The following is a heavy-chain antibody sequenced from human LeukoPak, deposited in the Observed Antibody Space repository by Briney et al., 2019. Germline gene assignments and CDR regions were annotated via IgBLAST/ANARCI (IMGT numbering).Heavy chain of an antibody. CDR3: ARDNVSSWYSPYYYYGMDV. CDR2: IYHSGST. D-gene: IGHD6-13*01. J-gene: IGHJ6*04. Sequence: SETLSLNCAVSGYSISSGYYWGWIRQPPGKGLEWIGSIYHSGSTYYNPSLKSRVTISVDTSKNQFSLKLSSVTAADTAVYYCARDNVSSWYSPYYYYGMDVWGKGTTVTVSS. V-gene: IGHV4-38-2*01. CDR1: GYSISSGYY.